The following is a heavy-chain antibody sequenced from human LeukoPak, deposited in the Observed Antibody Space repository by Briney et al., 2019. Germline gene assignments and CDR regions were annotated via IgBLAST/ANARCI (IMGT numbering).Heavy chain of an antibody. J-gene: IGHJ6*03. V-gene: IGHV4-59*12. CDR2: IYDSGST. CDR3: ARVVHYYDRSGYYYYMDV. Sequence: SETLSLTCTVSGGSISGYYWSWIRQPPGKGLEWIGYIYDSGSTNYNPSLKSRVTISVDTSKKLFSLKLSSVTAADTAVYYCARVVHYYDRSGYYYYMDVWGKGTTVTVSS. CDR1: GGSISGYY. D-gene: IGHD3-22*01.